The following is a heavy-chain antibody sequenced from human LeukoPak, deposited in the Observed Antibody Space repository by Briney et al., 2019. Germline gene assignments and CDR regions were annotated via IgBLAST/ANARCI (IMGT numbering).Heavy chain of an antibody. CDR3: ASSDYFGSGRGGFSPSDY. V-gene: IGHV3-7*01. D-gene: IGHD3-10*01. Sequence: PGGSLRLSCAASGFTFSSYWMSWVRQAPGKGLEWVANIKQDGSEKYYVDSVKGRFTISRDNAKTSLFLQMNNLRAEDTAIYYCASSDYFGSGRGGFSPSDYWGQGTLVTVSS. CDR1: GFTFSSYW. CDR2: IKQDGSEK. J-gene: IGHJ4*02.